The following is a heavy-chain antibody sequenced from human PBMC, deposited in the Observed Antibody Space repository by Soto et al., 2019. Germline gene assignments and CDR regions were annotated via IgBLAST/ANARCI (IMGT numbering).Heavy chain of an antibody. J-gene: IGHJ6*02. CDR2: VKSDGST. CDR3: ARGLKNYYGMDV. CDR1: GFTFRTHW. Sequence: GGALRLSCAAPGFTFRTHWVHRVRQIPGKGLEWVSRVKSDGSTYYADPVKGRFTISRDNAWNTVYLQMNRLRAEDTALYYCARGLKNYYGMDVWGQGTTVTVSS. V-gene: IGHV3-74*01.